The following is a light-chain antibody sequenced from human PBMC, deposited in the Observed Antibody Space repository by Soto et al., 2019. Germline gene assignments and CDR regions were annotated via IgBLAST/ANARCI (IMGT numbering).Light chain of an antibody. CDR3: SSYVGNNNLV. V-gene: IGLV2-8*01. CDR1: SSDVGAYNY. CDR2: EVN. Sequence: QSALTQPPSASGSPGQSVTISCTGTSSDVGAYNYVSWYQQHPGKAPKLMIYEVNKRPSGVPDRFSGSKSGNTASLTVSGLQAEDEADYYCSSYVGNNNLVFGGGTKLT. J-gene: IGLJ2*01.